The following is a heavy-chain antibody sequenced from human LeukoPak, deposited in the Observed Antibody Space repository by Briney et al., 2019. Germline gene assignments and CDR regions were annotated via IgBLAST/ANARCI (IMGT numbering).Heavy chain of an antibody. Sequence: SETLSLTCTVSGGSISSGGYSWSWIRQPPGKGLEWIGYIYHSGSTYYNPSLKSRVTLSVDRSKNQFSLKLSSVTAADTAVYYCARLHQVVLPAATSVYFDYWGQGTLVTVSS. J-gene: IGHJ4*02. V-gene: IGHV4-30-2*01. D-gene: IGHD2-2*01. CDR1: GGSISSGGYS. CDR3: ARLHQVVLPAATSVYFDY. CDR2: IYHSGST.